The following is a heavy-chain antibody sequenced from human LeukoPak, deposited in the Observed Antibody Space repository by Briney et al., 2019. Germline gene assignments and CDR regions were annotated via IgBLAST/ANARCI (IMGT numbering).Heavy chain of an antibody. J-gene: IGHJ5*01. CDR3: ARQVGELRWFDP. Sequence: MTSETLSLTCTVSGGSISSYYWSWIRQPPGKGLEWIGYIYYSGSTKYKPSLKSRVTISVDTSKNQFSLRLSSVTAADTAVYYCARQVGELRWFDPWGQGTLVTVSS. CDR1: GGSISSYY. CDR2: IYYSGST. D-gene: IGHD1-26*01. V-gene: IGHV4-59*08.